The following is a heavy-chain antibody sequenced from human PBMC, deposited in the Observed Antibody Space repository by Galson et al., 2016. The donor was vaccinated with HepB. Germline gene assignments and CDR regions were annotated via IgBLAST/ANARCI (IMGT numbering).Heavy chain of an antibody. D-gene: IGHD6-19*01. J-gene: IGHJ6*02. Sequence: SVKVSCKASGGTFSTYPMNWVRQAPGQGLEWMGGIIPMLGTAKTAQKFHGRVTITADESTSTAYMELSSLRSDDTAVYYCAIYTTSWSEVYYFYGLDVWGQRTRVTVSS. CDR3: AIYTTSWSEVYYFYGLDV. CDR2: IIPMLGTA. V-gene: IGHV1-69*13. CDR1: GGTFSTYP.